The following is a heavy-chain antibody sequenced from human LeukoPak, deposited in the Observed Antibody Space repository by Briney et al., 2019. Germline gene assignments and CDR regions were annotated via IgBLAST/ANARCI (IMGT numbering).Heavy chain of an antibody. D-gene: IGHD5-12*01. Sequence: SETLSLTCTVSGGSISSGSYYWSWIRQPPGKGLEWIGYIYYSGSTNYNPSLKSRVTISVDTSKNQFSLKLSSVTAADTAVYYCARAPPGYSGYIPDYWGQGTLVTVSS. V-gene: IGHV4-61*01. CDR3: ARAPPGYSGYIPDY. CDR1: GGSISSGSYY. CDR2: IYYSGST. J-gene: IGHJ4*02.